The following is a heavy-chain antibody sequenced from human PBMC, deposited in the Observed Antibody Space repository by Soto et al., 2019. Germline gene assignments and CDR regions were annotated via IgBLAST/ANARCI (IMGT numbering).Heavy chain of an antibody. J-gene: IGHJ6*02. V-gene: IGHV4-39*01. CDR1: GGSISSSSYY. CDR2: IFYSGST. Sequence: QLQLQESGPGLVKPSETLSLTCTVSGGSISSSSYYWGWIRQPPGKGLEWIGSIFYSGSTYYNPSLTSRVTISVDTSKNQFSLKLCSVTAADTAVYYCARHLTYCSAGSCYSDFPYYGMDVWGQGTTVTVSS. D-gene: IGHD2-15*01. CDR3: ARHLTYCSAGSCYSDFPYYGMDV.